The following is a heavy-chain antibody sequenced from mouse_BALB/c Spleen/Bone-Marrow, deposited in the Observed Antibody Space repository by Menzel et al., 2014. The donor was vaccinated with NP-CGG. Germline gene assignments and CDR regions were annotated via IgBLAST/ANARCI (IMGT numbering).Heavy chain of an antibody. V-gene: IGHV5-17*02. Sequence: DVKLVESGGGLVQPGGSRKLSCAASGFTFSSFGMHWVRQAPEKGLEWVAYISSGSSTIYYADTVKGRFTISRDNPKNTLFLQMTSLRSEGTAMYYCARTTYYAMDYWGQGTSVTVSS. CDR2: ISSGSSTI. CDR1: GFTFSSFG. CDR3: ARTTYYAMDY. J-gene: IGHJ4*01. D-gene: IGHD2-12*01.